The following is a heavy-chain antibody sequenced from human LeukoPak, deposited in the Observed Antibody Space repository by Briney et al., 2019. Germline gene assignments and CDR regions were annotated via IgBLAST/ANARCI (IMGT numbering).Heavy chain of an antibody. D-gene: IGHD6-13*01. CDR3: AKDRSVAAAASYGMDV. J-gene: IGHJ6*02. Sequence: HPGGSLRLSCAASGFTFSSYSMNWVRQAPGKGLEWVSYISSSSSTIYYADSVKGRFTISRDNAKNSLYLQMNSLRAEDTAVYYCAKDRSVAAAASYGMDVWGQGTTVTVSS. CDR1: GFTFSSYS. CDR2: ISSSSSTI. V-gene: IGHV3-48*04.